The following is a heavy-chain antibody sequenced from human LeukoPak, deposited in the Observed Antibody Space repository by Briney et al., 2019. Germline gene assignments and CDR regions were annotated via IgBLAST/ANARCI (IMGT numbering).Heavy chain of an antibody. CDR1: GGSISSYY. D-gene: IGHD3/OR15-3a*01. J-gene: IGHJ4*02. CDR3: ARGTLDPPDY. Sequence: PSETLSLTCTVSGGSISSYYWSRIRQPPGKGLEWIGYIYYSGSTNYNPSLKSRVTISVDTSKNQFSLKLSSVTAADTAVYYCARGTLDPPDYWGQGTLVTVSS. V-gene: IGHV4-59*01. CDR2: IYYSGST.